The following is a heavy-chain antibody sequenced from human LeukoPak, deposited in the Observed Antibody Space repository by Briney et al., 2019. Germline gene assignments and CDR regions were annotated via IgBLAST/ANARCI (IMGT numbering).Heavy chain of an antibody. CDR3: ARDQEGFDY. V-gene: IGHV1-46*01. J-gene: IGHJ4*02. CDR2: INPSGGST. Sequence: SVKVSCKASGYTFTSYYMHWVRQAPGQGLEWMGIINPSGGSTSYTQKFQGRVTVTRDTSTSTVHMELSGLRSEDTAVYYCARDQEGFDYWGQGTLVTVSS. CDR1: GYTFTSYY.